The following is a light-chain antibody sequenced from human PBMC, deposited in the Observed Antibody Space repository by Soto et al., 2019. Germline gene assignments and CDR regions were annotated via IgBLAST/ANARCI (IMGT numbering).Light chain of an antibody. Sequence: DTQMTQSPSSLSASVGDRVTITCQASQDVRKYLSWYQQKARKAPKLLIYDASNLETGVPSRFSGSGSGTDFTFTISSLQPEDIATYYCQQRHNLPHTFGPGTKVDIK. J-gene: IGKJ3*01. CDR1: QDVRKY. CDR2: DAS. CDR3: QQRHNLPHT. V-gene: IGKV1-33*01.